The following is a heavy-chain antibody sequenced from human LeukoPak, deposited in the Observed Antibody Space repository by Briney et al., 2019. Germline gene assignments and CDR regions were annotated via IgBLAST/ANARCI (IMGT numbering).Heavy chain of an antibody. V-gene: IGHV4-39*01. CDR3: ARHAGGISATGTRPFDY. CDR1: GASFSSSAYY. Sequence: PSETLSLTCTVSGASFSSSAYYWGWIRQPPGKGLEWIGSIYYSGSTYYNPSLKSRVTMSVDTSKNQFSLKLSSVTAADTAVYYCARHAGGISATGTRPFDYWGQGTLVTVSS. D-gene: IGHD6-13*01. J-gene: IGHJ4*02. CDR2: IYYSGST.